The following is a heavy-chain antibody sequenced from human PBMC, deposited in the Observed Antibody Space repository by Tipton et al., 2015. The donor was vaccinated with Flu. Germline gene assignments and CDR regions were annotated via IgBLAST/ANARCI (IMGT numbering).Heavy chain of an antibody. V-gene: IGHV4-59*01. CDR3: ARGGGGIAFDI. J-gene: IGHJ3*02. D-gene: IGHD1-14*01. CDR2: FFYSGST. CDR1: GGSISNYY. Sequence: TLSLTCTVSGGSISNYYWTWIRQPPGKGLEWIGCFFYSGSTNYNPSLKSRITISLDTSKNQVSLKLSSVTAADTAVYYCARGGGGIAFDIWGQGTMVTVSS.